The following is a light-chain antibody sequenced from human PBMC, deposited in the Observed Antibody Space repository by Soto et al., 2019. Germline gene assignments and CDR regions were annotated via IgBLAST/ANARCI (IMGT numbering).Light chain of an antibody. CDR2: ATS. CDR3: QQYGSPLRT. Sequence: EIVLTQSPGTLSLSPGERATLSCRASQSVSSSYLAWYQQKPGQAPRLLIYATSSRATGIPDRFSGSGSGTDFTLTISRLEPEDFAVYYCQQYGSPLRTFGQGTKVDIK. V-gene: IGKV3-20*01. CDR1: QSVSSSY. J-gene: IGKJ1*01.